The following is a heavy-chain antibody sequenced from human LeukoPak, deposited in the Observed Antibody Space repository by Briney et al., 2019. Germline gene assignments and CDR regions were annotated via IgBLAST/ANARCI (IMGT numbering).Heavy chain of an antibody. Sequence: PGGSLRLSCAASGFTFSSYGMHWVRQAPGKGLEWVAVISYDGSNKYYADSVKGRFTISRDNSKNTLYLQMNSLRAEDTAVYYCAKDNDSSGWYGVGYWGQGTLVTVSS. D-gene: IGHD6-19*01. CDR2: ISYDGSNK. CDR3: AKDNDSSGWYGVGY. J-gene: IGHJ4*02. CDR1: GFTFSSYG. V-gene: IGHV3-30*18.